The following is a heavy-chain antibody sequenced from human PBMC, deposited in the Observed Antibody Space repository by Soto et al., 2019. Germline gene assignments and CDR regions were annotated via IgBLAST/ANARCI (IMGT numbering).Heavy chain of an antibody. CDR2: INSDGSST. D-gene: IGHD5-12*01. CDR1: GFTFSSYW. CDR3: ASTGGIKWLRPIDY. J-gene: IGHJ4*02. V-gene: IGHV3-74*01. Sequence: EVQLVESGGGLVQPGGSLRLSCAASGFTFSSYWMHWVRQAPGKGLVWVSRINSDGSSTSYADSVKRRFTISRDNAKNTLYLQMNSLRAEDTAVYYCASTGGIKWLRPIDYWGQGTLVTVSS.